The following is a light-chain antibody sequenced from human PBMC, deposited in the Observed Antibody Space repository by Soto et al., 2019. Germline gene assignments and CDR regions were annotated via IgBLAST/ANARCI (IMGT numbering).Light chain of an antibody. CDR3: MQRIQLPET. J-gene: IGKJ2*01. CDR1: QSLLRSDGKSS. V-gene: IGKV2D-29*02. CDR2: GAS. Sequence: DIVMTQTPLSLSVSPGQPASISCKSSQSLLRSDGKSSLYWYLQKLGQSPQLLIYGASTRLSGVPDRFSGSGSGTDFTLKISRVEAEDVGVYYCMQRIQLPETFGQGTKVDIK.